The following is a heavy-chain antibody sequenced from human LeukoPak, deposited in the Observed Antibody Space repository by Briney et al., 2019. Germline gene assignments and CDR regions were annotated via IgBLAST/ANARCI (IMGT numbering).Heavy chain of an antibody. J-gene: IGHJ4*02. D-gene: IGHD6-19*01. CDR1: GGSISTYY. Sequence: SSETLSLTCTVSGGSISTYYWSWIRQPPEKGLEWIGYIYYSGSTNYNPSLKSRVTMSIDTSKNQLSLKLTSVTAADTAVYYCARHGSDWSFDYWGRGALVTVSS. V-gene: IGHV4-59*08. CDR2: IYYSGST. CDR3: ARHGSDWSFDY.